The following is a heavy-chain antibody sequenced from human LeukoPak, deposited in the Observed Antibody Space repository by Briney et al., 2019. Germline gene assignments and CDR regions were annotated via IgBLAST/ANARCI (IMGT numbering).Heavy chain of an antibody. CDR3: TREAAAGIDY. CDR2: IKQDGSEK. Sequence: PGGSLRLSCAASGFTFSTYWMSWVRQAPGKGLEWVANIKQDGSEKYYLDSVKGRFTISRDNAKNSLYLQMNSLRAEVTAVYFCTREAAAGIDYWGQGTLVTASS. D-gene: IGHD6-13*01. J-gene: IGHJ4*02. CDR1: GFTFSTYW. V-gene: IGHV3-7*01.